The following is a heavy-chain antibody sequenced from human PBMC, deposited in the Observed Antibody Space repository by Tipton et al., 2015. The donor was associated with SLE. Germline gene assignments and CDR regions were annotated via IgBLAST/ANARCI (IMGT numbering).Heavy chain of an antibody. CDR3: AKPSLRFLEWLFGY. CDR2: ISGSGDST. V-gene: IGHV3-23*01. Sequence: GSLRLSCAASGFTFSSYAMSWVRQAPGKGLEWVSTISGSGDSTYYADSVKGRFTISRDNSKNTLYLQMNSLRAEDTAVYYCAKPSLRFLEWLFGYWGQGTLVTVSS. CDR1: GFTFSSYA. D-gene: IGHD3-3*01. J-gene: IGHJ4*02.